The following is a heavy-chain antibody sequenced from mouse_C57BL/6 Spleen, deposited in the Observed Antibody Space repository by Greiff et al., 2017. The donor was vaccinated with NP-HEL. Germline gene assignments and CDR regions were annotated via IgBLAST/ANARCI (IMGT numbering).Heavy chain of an antibody. D-gene: IGHD1-2*01. CDR1: GFSLTSYG. V-gene: IGHV2-2*01. CDR2: IWSGGST. CDR3: ARNLIRAMDY. Sequence: QVQLKESGPGLVQPSQSLSITCTVSGFSLTSYGVHWVRQSPGKGLEWLGVIWSGGSTDYNAAFISRLSISKDNSKSQVFFKMNSLQADDTAIYYCARNLIRAMDYWGQGTSVTVSS. J-gene: IGHJ4*01.